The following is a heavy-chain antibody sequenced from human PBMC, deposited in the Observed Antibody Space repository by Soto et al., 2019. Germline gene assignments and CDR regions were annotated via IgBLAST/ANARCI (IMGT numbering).Heavy chain of an antibody. J-gene: IGHJ6*02. V-gene: IGHV3-23*01. CDR3: TKSRRGILMVYGFGGMDV. CDR2: ISGSGDGT. CDR1: GFTVKSHA. Sequence: GGSLRLSCAASGFTVKSHAMSWVRQAPGKGLEWVASISGSGDGTYYGDSVKGRFTISRDSSSSTLYLQMNNLRGEDTAVYFCTKSRRGILMVYGFGGMDVWGQGTTVTVSS. D-gene: IGHD2-8*01.